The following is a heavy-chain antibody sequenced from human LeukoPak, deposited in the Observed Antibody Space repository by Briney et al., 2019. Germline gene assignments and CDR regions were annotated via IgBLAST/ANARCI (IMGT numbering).Heavy chain of an antibody. CDR2: INHSGST. Sequence: SETLSLTCAVYGGSFSGYYWSWIRQPPGKGLEWIGEINHSGSTNYNPSLKSRVTISVDTSKNQFSLKLSSVTAADTAVYYCARARPNFDYWGQGTLVTVSS. CDR3: ARARPNFDY. V-gene: IGHV4-34*01. CDR1: GGSFSGYY. J-gene: IGHJ4*02.